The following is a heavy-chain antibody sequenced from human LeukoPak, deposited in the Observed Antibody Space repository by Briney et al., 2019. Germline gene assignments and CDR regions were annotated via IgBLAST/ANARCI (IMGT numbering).Heavy chain of an antibody. J-gene: IGHJ2*01. CDR3: ARDGLAAATLHWCFDL. CDR1: GFTFSSYE. D-gene: IGHD2-15*01. V-gene: IGHV3-48*03. CDR2: ISGSGKTI. Sequence: PGGSLRLSCAASGFTFSSYEMNWVRQAPGKGLEWVSYISGSGKTIYYADSVKGQFTISRDNAKNSLYLQMNSLRAEDTAVYYCARDGLAAATLHWCFDLWGRGTLVTVSS.